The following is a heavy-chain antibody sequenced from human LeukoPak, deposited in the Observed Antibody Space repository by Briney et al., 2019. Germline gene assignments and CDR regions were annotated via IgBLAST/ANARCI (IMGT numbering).Heavy chain of an antibody. Sequence: ASVKVSCKASGYTFSSYGISWVRQAPGQGLEWMGGIIPIFGTANYAQKFQGRVTITADESTSTAYMELSSLRSEDTAVYYCARDRVDYYDSSGYPENWFDPWGQGTLVTVSS. CDR2: IIPIFGTA. V-gene: IGHV1-69*13. D-gene: IGHD3-22*01. CDR1: GYTFSSYG. CDR3: ARDRVDYYDSSGYPENWFDP. J-gene: IGHJ5*02.